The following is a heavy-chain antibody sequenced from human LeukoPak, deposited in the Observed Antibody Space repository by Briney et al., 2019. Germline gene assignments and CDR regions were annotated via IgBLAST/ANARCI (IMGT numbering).Heavy chain of an antibody. V-gene: IGHV4-34*01. D-gene: IGHD6-13*01. CDR3: AKDGIAAKYDY. J-gene: IGHJ4*02. CDR1: GGSFSGYY. CDR2: INHSGST. Sequence: SETLSLTCAAYGGSFSGYYWSWIRQPPGKGLEWIGEINHSGSTNYNPPPKSRVTISVDTPKNQFSLKLSSVTAADTAVYYCAKDGIAAKYDYWGQGTLVTVSS.